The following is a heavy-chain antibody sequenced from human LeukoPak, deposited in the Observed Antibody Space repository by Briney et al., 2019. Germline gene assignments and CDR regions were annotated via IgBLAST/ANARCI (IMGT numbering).Heavy chain of an antibody. D-gene: IGHD3-10*02. CDR2: IYSDGNT. CDR3: ASLFGSASDY. V-gene: IGHV3-66*01. Sequence: PGGSLRLSCAASGFTVGNNYMSWVRQAPGKGLEWVSGIYSDGNTYCADSVKGRFTISRDNSRDIVYLQMKSLRAEDTAVYYCASLFGSASDYWGQGTLVTVSS. CDR1: GFTVGNNY. J-gene: IGHJ4*02.